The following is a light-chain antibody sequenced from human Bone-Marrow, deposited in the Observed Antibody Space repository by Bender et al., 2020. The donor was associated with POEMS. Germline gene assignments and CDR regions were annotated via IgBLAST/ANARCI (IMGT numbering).Light chain of an antibody. CDR3: SSYAGITVL. J-gene: IGLJ3*02. CDR1: RRDIGAYDF. CDR2: EVS. Sequence: QSVLTQPPSVSGAPGQRVTISCTGSRRDIGAYDFVSWYQEHPGKAPKLIIYEVSNRPSGVPDRFSGSKSGNMASLTVSGLQADDEADYYCSSYAGITVLFGGGTKLTVL. V-gene: IGLV2-8*01.